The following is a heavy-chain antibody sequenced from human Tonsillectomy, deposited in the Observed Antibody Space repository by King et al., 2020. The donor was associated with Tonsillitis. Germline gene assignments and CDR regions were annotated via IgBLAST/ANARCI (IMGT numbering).Heavy chain of an antibody. CDR2: IYYSGST. CDR1: GGSISSGGYS. V-gene: IGHV4-30-4*07. CDR3: ARTTYHDLWSGLNWFDP. D-gene: IGHD3-3*01. Sequence: VQLQESGPGLVKPSQTLSLTCAVSGGSISSGGYSWSWIRQPPGKGLEWIGYIYYSGSTYYNPSLKSRVTISVDTSKNQFSLKLSSVTAADTAVYYCARTTYHDLWSGLNWFDPWGQGTLVTVSS. J-gene: IGHJ5*02.